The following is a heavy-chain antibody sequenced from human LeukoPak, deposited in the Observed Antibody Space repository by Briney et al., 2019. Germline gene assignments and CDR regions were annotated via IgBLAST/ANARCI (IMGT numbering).Heavy chain of an antibody. CDR2: IYYSGST. V-gene: IGHV4-59*08. D-gene: IGHD3-22*01. J-gene: IGHJ4*02. CDR3: ERYNYYDSQTYFDY. CDR1: GGSISSYY. Sequence: SETLSLTCTVSGGSISSYYWSWIRQPPGKGLEWMGYIYYSGSTNYNPSLKSRVTISVDTSKNQFSLKLSSVTAADTAVYYCERYNYYDSQTYFDYWGQGTLVTVSS.